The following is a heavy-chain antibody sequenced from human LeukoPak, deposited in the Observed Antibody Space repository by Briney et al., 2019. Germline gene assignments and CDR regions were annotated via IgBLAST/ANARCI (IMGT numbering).Heavy chain of an antibody. CDR1: GGSISRGGDY. CDR2: INHSGST. D-gene: IGHD2-2*01. Sequence: SQTLSLTCTVSGGSISRGGDYWSWIRQPPGKGLEWIGEINHSGSTNYNPSLKSRVTISVDTSKNQFSLKLSSVTAADTAVYYCARGEDIVVVPAAIRHWFDPWGQGTLVTVSS. J-gene: IGHJ5*02. V-gene: IGHV4-34*01. CDR3: ARGEDIVVVPAAIRHWFDP.